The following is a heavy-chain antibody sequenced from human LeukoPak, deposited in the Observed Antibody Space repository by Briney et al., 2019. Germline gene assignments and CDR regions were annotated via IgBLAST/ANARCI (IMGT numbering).Heavy chain of an antibody. D-gene: IGHD2-2*01. J-gene: IGHJ5*02. V-gene: IGHV4-59*01. Sequence: SETLSLTCTVSGGSISSYYWSWIRQPPGKGLEWIGYIYYSGSTNYNPSLKSRVTISVDTSKNQFSLKLSSVSAADTAVYYCARGSCSSSTSCIIDWFDPWGQGTLVTVSS. CDR2: IYYSGST. CDR3: ARGSCSSSTSCIIDWFDP. CDR1: GGSISSYY.